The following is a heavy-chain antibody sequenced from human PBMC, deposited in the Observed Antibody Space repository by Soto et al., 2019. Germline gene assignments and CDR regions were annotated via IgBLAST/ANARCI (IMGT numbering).Heavy chain of an antibody. CDR1: GVTFRRYG. Sequence: QMQLVESGGGVVQPGSSLRLSCTASGVTFRRYGMHWVRQAPGKGLEWVAVIVNDGTEESYSDSVKGRFTISRYNSRNPLYLQMNRLRVEGTAVYYCARDDDYPDAGLDYWGQGTLVTVSS. V-gene: IGHV3-33*01. CDR3: ARDDDYPDAGLDY. CDR2: IVNDGTEE. J-gene: IGHJ4*02. D-gene: IGHD4-17*01.